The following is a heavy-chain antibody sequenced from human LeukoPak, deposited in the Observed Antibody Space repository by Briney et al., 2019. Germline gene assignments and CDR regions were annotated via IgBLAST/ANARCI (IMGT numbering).Heavy chain of an antibody. D-gene: IGHD3-22*01. CDR2: ISSSSSYI. J-gene: IGHJ2*01. CDR3: ARVTVRACGIFDL. CDR1: GFTFSSYN. V-gene: IGHV3-21*01. Sequence: KTGGTLRLSCAASGFTFSSYNMNWVRQAPGKGLEWVSSISSSSSYIFYADSVKGRLPISRDNDKNSLYRQMKGVRAKDRAVYYCARVTVRACGIFDLWGRGTLVTVSS.